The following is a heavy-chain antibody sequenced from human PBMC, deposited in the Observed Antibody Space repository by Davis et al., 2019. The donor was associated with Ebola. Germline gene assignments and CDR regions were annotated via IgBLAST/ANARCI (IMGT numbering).Heavy chain of an antibody. Sequence: GESLKISCAASGFTFSSYGMHWVRQAPGKGLEWVAVIWYDGSNKYYADPVKGRFTISRDNSKNTLYLQMNSLRAEDTAVYYCAREGAAVPDYYYGMDVWGQGTTVTVSS. CDR3: AREGAAVPDYYYGMDV. J-gene: IGHJ6*02. CDR2: IWYDGSNK. D-gene: IGHD6-13*01. V-gene: IGHV3-33*01. CDR1: GFTFSSYG.